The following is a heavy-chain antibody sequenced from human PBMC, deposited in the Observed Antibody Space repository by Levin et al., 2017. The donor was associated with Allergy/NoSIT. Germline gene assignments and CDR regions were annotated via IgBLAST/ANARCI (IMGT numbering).Heavy chain of an antibody. CDR1: GFTFSSYW. D-gene: IGHD3-22*01. Sequence: GGSLRLSCAASGFTFSSYWMHWVRQAPGKGLVWVSRIKSDGSSTNYADSVKGRFTISRDNAKNTLYLQMNSLRAEDTAVYYCARGYFDTSAYTYGGWGQGTLVTVSS. J-gene: IGHJ4*02. CDR2: IKSDGSST. CDR3: ARGYFDTSAYTYGG. V-gene: IGHV3-74*01.